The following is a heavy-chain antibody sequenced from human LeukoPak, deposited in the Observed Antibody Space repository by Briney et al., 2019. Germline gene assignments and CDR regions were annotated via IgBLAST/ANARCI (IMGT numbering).Heavy chain of an antibody. CDR3: ASISSGYRYDAFDI. CDR2: IYHSGST. D-gene: IGHD3-22*01. J-gene: IGHJ3*02. V-gene: IGHV4-34*01. CDR1: GFTFSDYY. Sequence: PGGSLRLSCAASGFTFSDYYMSWIRQAPGKGLEWVGYIYHSGSTYYNPSLKSRVTISVDRSKNQFSLKLSSVTAADTAVYYCASISSGYRYDAFDIWGQGTMVTVSS.